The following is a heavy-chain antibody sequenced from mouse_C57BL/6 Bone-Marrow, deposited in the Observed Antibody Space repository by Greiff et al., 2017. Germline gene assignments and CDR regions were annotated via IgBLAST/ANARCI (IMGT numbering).Heavy chain of an antibody. Sequence: QVQLQQSGAELAKPGASVKLSCKASGYTFTSYWMHWVKQRPGQGLEWIGYINPSSGYTKYNQKLKDKATLTADKSSSTAYMQLSSLTYDDSAVYYCARSSLYDGYYVGFAYWGQGTLVTVSA. D-gene: IGHD2-3*01. V-gene: IGHV1-7*01. CDR3: ARSSLYDGYYVGFAY. CDR1: GYTFTSYW. J-gene: IGHJ3*01. CDR2: INPSSGYT.